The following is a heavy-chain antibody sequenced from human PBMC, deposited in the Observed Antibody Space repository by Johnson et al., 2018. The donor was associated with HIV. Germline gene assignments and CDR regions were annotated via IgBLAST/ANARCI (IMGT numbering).Heavy chain of an antibody. CDR3: AKDMGVDTAMNPWAFDI. V-gene: IGHV3-30*02. CDR1: GFTFSSYG. D-gene: IGHD5-18*01. Sequence: QMQLVESGGGVVQPGGSLKLSCAASGFTFSSYGMHWVRQAPGQGLEWVAVIWYDGSNKYYADSVKVRFTIARDNSKNTLYLQMNSLRAEDTAVYYCAKDMGVDTAMNPWAFDIWGQGTMVTVSS. J-gene: IGHJ3*02. CDR2: IWYDGSNK.